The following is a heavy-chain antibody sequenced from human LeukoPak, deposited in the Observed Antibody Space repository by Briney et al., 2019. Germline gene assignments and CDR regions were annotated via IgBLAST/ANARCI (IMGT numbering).Heavy chain of an antibody. V-gene: IGHV1-18*01. CDR1: RLTFTSYV. CDR2: ICAYNGNT. CDR3: ARDKGVVVVPAAIHPFDY. J-gene: IGHJ4*02. Sequence: ASVKVSCKPSRLTFTSYVIGWVRQAPGQGLERMGWICAYNGNTNYAQQLQGRVTMTTDTSTSTAYMELRSLRSDDTAVYYCARDKGVVVVPAAIHPFDYWGQGTLVTVSS. D-gene: IGHD2-2*02.